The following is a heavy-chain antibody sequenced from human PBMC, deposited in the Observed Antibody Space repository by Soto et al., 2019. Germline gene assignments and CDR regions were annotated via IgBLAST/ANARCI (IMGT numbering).Heavy chain of an antibody. V-gene: IGHV1-69*13. J-gene: IGHJ3*02. CDR2: IIPIFGTA. CDR1: GGTFSSYA. Sequence: SVKVSCKASGGTFSSYAISWVRQAPGQGLEWMGGIIPIFGTANYAQKFQGRVTITADESTSTAYVELSSLRSEDTAVYYCARERVTGYSRSSDAFDIWGQGTMVTVSS. CDR3: ARERVTGYSRSSDAFDI. D-gene: IGHD6-6*01.